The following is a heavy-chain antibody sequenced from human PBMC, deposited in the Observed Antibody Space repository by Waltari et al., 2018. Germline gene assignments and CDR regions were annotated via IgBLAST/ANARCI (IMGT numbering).Heavy chain of an antibody. CDR1: GFTFSSYG. CDR2: IWYDGSNK. Sequence: QVQLVESGGGVVQPGRSLRLSCAASGFTFSSYGMHWVRQAPGKGLEWVAVIWYDGSNKYYADSVKGRFTISRDNSKNTLYLQMNSLRAEDTAVYYCARSDILTGPYYFDYWGQGTLVTVSS. CDR3: ARSDILTGPYYFDY. J-gene: IGHJ4*02. D-gene: IGHD3-9*01. V-gene: IGHV3-33*01.